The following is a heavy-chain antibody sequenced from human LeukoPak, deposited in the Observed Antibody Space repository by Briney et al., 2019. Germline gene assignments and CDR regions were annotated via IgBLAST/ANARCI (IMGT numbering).Heavy chain of an antibody. V-gene: IGHV3-30-3*01. CDR3: ARDSGYDYEDFDY. CDR1: GFTVSSYA. J-gene: IGHJ4*02. CDR2: ISYDGSNK. D-gene: IGHD5-12*01. Sequence: GGSLRVSCAASGFTVSSYATQWVRQDPGKGLEWVAVISYDGSNKYYADSVKGRFTISRDNSKNTLYLQMNSLRAEDTAVYYCARDSGYDYEDFDYWGQGTLVTVSS.